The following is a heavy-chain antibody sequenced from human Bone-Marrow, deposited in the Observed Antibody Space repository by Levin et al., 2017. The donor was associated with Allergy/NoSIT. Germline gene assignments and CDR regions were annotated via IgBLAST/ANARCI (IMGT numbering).Heavy chain of an antibody. Sequence: GESLKISCKGSGYSFTSYWIGWVRQMPGKGLEWMGIIYPGDSDTRYSPSFQGQVTISADKSISTAYLQWSSLKASDTAMYYCARFEYCGGDCYSGIDYWGQGTLVTVSS. V-gene: IGHV5-51*01. D-gene: IGHD2-21*02. J-gene: IGHJ4*02. CDR2: IYPGDSDT. CDR1: GYSFTSYW. CDR3: ARFEYCGGDCYSGIDY.